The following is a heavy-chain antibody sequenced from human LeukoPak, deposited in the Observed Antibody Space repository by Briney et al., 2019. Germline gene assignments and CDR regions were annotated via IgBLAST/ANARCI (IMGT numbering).Heavy chain of an antibody. D-gene: IGHD1-26*01. CDR2: INPNSGGT. V-gene: IGHV1-2*06. Sequence: ASVKVSCKASGYTFTGYYMHWVRQAPGQGLEWMGRINPNSGGTNYAQKFQGRVTMTRDTSISTAYMELSRLRSDDTAVYYCARVFPYYTHTMDVWGQGTTVTVSS. J-gene: IGHJ6*02. CDR1: GYTFTGYY. CDR3: ARVFPYYTHTMDV.